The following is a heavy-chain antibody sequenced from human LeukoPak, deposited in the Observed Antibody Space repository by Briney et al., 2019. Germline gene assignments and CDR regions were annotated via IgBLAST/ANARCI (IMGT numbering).Heavy chain of an antibody. V-gene: IGHV1-8*01. CDR2: MNPNSGNR. CDR1: GYTFTSYD. Sequence: EASVKVSCKASGYTFTSYDINWVRQATGQGLEWMGWMNPNSGNRIYAQKVHGRVTMTRNTSISTASMELTSLRSEDTAVYYCARAGTVTTDYWGQGTLVTVSS. D-gene: IGHD4-17*01. CDR3: ARAGTVTTDY. J-gene: IGHJ4*02.